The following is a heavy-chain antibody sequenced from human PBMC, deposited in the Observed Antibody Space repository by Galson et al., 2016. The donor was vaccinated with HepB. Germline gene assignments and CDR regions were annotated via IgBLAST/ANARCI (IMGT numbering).Heavy chain of an antibody. Sequence: SLRLSCAASGFTFSTYAMSRVRQAPGKGLEWVSAIGTGNDNTYYADSVKGRFTISRDASKNTLFLLMDSLRAEDTAVYYCAKEMGSGKPFDYWGQGTLVTVSS. CDR3: AKEMGSGKPFDY. CDR2: IGTGNDNT. CDR1: GFTFSTYA. J-gene: IGHJ4*02. D-gene: IGHD1-26*01. V-gene: IGHV3-23*01.